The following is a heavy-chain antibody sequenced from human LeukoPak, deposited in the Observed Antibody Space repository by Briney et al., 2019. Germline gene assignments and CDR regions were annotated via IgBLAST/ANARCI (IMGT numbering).Heavy chain of an antibody. D-gene: IGHD3-22*01. CDR2: ISAYNGNT. CDR1: GYTYTSYD. J-gene: IGHJ4*02. V-gene: IGHV1-18*01. Sequence: ASVKVSCKASGYTYTSYDINWVRQATGQGLEWMGWISAYNGNTNYAQKLQGRVTMTTDTSTSTAYMELRSLRSDDTAVYYCARGGAMIVPDHWGQGTLVTVSS. CDR3: ARGGAMIVPDH.